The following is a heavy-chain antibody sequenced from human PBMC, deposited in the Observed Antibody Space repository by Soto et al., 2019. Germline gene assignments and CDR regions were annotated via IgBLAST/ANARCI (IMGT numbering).Heavy chain of an antibody. Sequence: PGGSLRLSCAASGFTFSSYWMSWVRQAPGKGLEWVANIKQDGSEKYYVDSVKGRFTISRDNAKNSLYLQMNSLRAEDTAVYYCARDDSSGWYRYYYYYYGMDVWGQGTTVTVSS. J-gene: IGHJ6*02. V-gene: IGHV3-7*03. D-gene: IGHD6-19*01. CDR2: IKQDGSEK. CDR3: ARDDSSGWYRYYYYYYGMDV. CDR1: GFTFSSYW.